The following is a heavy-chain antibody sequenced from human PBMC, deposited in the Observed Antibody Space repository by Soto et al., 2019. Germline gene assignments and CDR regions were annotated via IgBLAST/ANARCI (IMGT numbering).Heavy chain of an antibody. Sequence: QVQLQESGPGLVKPSETLSLTCTVSGDSMTKYYWSWIRQPAGKGLEGIGRIYTSGSTNYNPSLKSQVTMSIDTSNNHFSLKLKSVTAADTAVYYCARTVGAAYYFDFWGQGALVTVSS. J-gene: IGHJ4*02. D-gene: IGHD1-26*01. CDR2: IYTSGST. V-gene: IGHV4-4*07. CDR1: GDSMTKYY. CDR3: ARTVGAAYYFDF.